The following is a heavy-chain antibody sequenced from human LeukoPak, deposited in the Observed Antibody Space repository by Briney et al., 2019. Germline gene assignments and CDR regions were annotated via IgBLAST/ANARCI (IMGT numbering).Heavy chain of an antibody. Sequence: VASVKVSCKASGGTFSSYAISWVRQAPGQGLEWMGGIISIFGTANYAQKFQGRVTITADESTSTAYMELSSLRSDDTAVYYCARDYGDYVAFDIWSQGTMVTVSS. V-gene: IGHV1-69*13. CDR3: ARDYGDYVAFDI. CDR2: IISIFGTA. CDR1: GGTFSSYA. D-gene: IGHD4-17*01. J-gene: IGHJ3*02.